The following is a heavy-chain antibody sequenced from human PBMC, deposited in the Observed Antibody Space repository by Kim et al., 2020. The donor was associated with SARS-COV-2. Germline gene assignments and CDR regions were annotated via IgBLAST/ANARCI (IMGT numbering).Heavy chain of an antibody. CDR3: VREDSSSWYGAYTY. Sequence: YADAEGGRFTVARDNSKNTLYLQMNSLRLEDTAVYYCVREDSSSWYGAYTYWGQGTPVTVS. V-gene: IGHV3-30*01. J-gene: IGHJ4*02. D-gene: IGHD6-19*01.